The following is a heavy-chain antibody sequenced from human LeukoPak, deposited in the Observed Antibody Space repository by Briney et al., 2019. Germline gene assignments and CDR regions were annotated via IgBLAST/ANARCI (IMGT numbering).Heavy chain of an antibody. CDR3: ARGGSPSLRAGPYDY. CDR2: INHSGST. D-gene: IGHD4-17*01. Sequence: SETLSLTCAVYGGSFSGYYWSWIRQPPGKGLEWIGEINHSGSTNYNPSLKSRVTISVDTSKNQFSLKLSSVTATDTAVYYCARGGSPSLRAGPYDYWGQGTLVTVSS. CDR1: GGSFSGYY. V-gene: IGHV4-34*01. J-gene: IGHJ4*02.